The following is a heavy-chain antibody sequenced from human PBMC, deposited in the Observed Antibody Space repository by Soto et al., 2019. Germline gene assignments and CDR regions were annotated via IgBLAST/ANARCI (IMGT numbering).Heavy chain of an antibody. Sequence: SETLSLTCTVSGGSISSGGYHWSWIRQHPGKGLEWIGYIYYSGITYYNPSLKSRVTISVDTSKNQFSLKLSSVTAADTAVYYCARSASETIYSSSYYFDYWGQGTLVTVSS. D-gene: IGHD6-13*01. CDR2: IYYSGIT. CDR1: GGSISSGGYH. J-gene: IGHJ4*02. V-gene: IGHV4-31*03. CDR3: ARSASETIYSSSYYFDY.